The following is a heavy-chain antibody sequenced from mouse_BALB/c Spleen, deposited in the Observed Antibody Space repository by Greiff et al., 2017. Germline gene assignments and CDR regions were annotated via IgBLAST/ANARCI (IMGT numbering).Heavy chain of an antibody. CDR3: TREDYGNSFYAMDY. D-gene: IGHD2-1*01. CDR2: IYPGSGST. Sequence: LQQPGSELVRPGASVKLSCKASGYTFTSYWMHWVKQRPGQGLEWIGNIYPGSGSTNYDEKFKSKATLTVDTSSSTAYMQLSSLTSEDSAVYYCTREDYGNSFYAMDYWGQGTSVTVSS. CDR1: GYTFTSYW. J-gene: IGHJ4*01. V-gene: IGHV1S22*01.